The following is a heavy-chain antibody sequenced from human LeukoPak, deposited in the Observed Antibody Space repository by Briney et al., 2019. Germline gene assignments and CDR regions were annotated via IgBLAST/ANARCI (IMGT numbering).Heavy chain of an antibody. J-gene: IGHJ4*02. CDR1: GGTFSSYA. CDR3: ARREQDGPLGY. D-gene: IGHD5-24*01. CDR2: INPSGGST. V-gene: IGHV1-46*01. Sequence: ASVKVSCKASGGTFSSYAISWVRQAPGQGLEWMGIINPSGGSTSYAQKFQGRVTMTRDTSTSTVYMELSSLRSEDTAVYYCARREQDGPLGYWGQGTLVTVSS.